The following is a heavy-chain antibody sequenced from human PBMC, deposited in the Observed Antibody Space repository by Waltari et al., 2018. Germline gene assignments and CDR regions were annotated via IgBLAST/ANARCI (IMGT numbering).Heavy chain of an antibody. J-gene: IGHJ4*02. CDR2: IKYDGSEK. CDR3: AREGSAIFNV. CDR1: SYW. Sequence: SYWMSGVRQAPGKGREWVANIKYDGSEKYYVDSVKGRFTVSRDNAKNSLYLQMNSLRAEDTAMFFCAREGSAIFNVWGQGTLVTVSS. D-gene: IGHD2-21*01. V-gene: IGHV3-7*01.